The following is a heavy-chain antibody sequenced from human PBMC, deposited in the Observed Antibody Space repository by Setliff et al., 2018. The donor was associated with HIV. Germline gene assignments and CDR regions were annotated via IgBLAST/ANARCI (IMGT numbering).Heavy chain of an antibody. CDR1: GCSISSGTYY. J-gene: IGHJ4*02. Sequence: SETLSLTCSVSGCSISSGTYYWGWIRQPPGKGLEWIGSMSHSGSALYNPSLKSRVTISVDTSKNHFSLKLSSVTAADTAVYYCATYSASWPDYWGQGTLVTVSS. D-gene: IGHD6-13*01. CDR2: MSHSGSA. CDR3: ATYSASWPDY. V-gene: IGHV4-39*02.